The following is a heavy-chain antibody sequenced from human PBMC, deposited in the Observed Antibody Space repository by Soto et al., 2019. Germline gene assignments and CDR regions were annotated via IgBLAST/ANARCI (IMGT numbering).Heavy chain of an antibody. V-gene: IGHV4-31*03. CDR1: GGSISSRGYY. CDR2: IYYSGNT. Sequence: SETLSLTCTVSGGSISSRGYYWTWIRQHPGKGLEWIGYIYYSGNTFYNPSLKSRVTISVDMSKNQFSLKLSSVTAAGTAVYYCAREVPYDSSGYIFDYWGQVTLVTVSS. D-gene: IGHD3-22*01. CDR3: AREVPYDSSGYIFDY. J-gene: IGHJ4*02.